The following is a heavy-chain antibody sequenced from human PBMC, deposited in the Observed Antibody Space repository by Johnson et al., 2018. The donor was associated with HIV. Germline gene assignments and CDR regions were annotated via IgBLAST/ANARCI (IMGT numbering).Heavy chain of an antibody. J-gene: IGHJ3*01. D-gene: IGHD3-22*01. Sequence: VQLVESGGGVVRPGESLRLSCAASGFTFDYYGMSWVRQAPGKGLEWVSGINWNGGSTGYADSVKGRFPISRDNAKNSLYLQMNSLRAEDTAVYYCARDWDYYDSSGYYYANMVDAFDVWGQGTVVTVSS. CDR3: ARDWDYYDSSGYYYANMVDAFDV. CDR1: GFTFDYYG. CDR2: INWNGGST. V-gene: IGHV3-20*04.